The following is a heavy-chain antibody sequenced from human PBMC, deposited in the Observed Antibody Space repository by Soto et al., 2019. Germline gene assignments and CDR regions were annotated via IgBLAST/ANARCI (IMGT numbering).Heavy chain of an antibody. Sequence: SETLSLTCVVSGGSFSTYYYNWIRQSPGKGLEWIGKINHSGSNNSSPSLKSRVTMSLDTSKNQFSLKLSSVTAADTAVYYCAREGIAARRGYYYYYGMDVWGQGTTVTVSS. J-gene: IGHJ6*02. D-gene: IGHD6-6*01. CDR2: INHSGSN. CDR3: AREGIAARRGYYYYYGMDV. V-gene: IGHV4-34*01. CDR1: GGSFSTYY.